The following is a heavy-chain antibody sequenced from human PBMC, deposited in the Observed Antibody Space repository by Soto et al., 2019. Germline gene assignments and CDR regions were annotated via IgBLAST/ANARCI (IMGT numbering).Heavy chain of an antibody. D-gene: IGHD3-3*02. J-gene: IGHJ4*02. V-gene: IGHV3-48*03. CDR1: GFAFSNYE. CDR2: ISLSGSTI. Sequence: PGGSLRLSCAASGFAFSNYEMNWVRQAPGKGLEWVSYISLSGSTIYYAGSVKGRFTISRDDAKNSLYLQMDSLRADDTAVYYCARESFSASPNFFDYWGQGTLVTVSS. CDR3: ARESFSASPNFFDY.